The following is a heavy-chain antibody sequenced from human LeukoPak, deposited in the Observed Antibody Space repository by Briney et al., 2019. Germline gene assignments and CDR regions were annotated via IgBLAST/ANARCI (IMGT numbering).Heavy chain of an antibody. CDR3: ARDKVLGIGPDAFDI. CDR1: GFTFSSYE. D-gene: IGHD1-14*01. J-gene: IGHJ3*02. Sequence: PGGSLRLSCAASGFTFSSYEMNWVRQAPGKGLEWVSYISSSGSTIYYADSVKGRFTISRDNAKNTLYLQMTSLRAEDTAVYYCARDKVLGIGPDAFDIWGQGTMVTVSS. V-gene: IGHV3-48*03. CDR2: ISSSGSTI.